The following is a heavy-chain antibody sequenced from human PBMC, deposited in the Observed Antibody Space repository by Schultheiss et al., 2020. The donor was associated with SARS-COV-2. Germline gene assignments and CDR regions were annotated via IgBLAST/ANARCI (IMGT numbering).Heavy chain of an antibody. J-gene: IGHJ4*02. CDR1: GGSISSSSYY. CDR3: ARLQVWDKGPTANFDS. V-gene: IGHV4-39*07. Sequence: SQTLSITCTVSGGSISSSSYYWGWIRQPPGKGLEWIGSIYYSGSTYYNPSLKSRVTISVDTSKNQFSLKLSSVTAADTAVYYCARLQVWDKGPTANFDSWGRGSLVTVSS. D-gene: IGHD1-26*01. CDR2: IYYSGST.